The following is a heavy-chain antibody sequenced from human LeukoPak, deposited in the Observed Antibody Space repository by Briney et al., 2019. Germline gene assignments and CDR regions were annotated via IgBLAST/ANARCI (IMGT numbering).Heavy chain of an antibody. CDR3: ATLGDILGAFDI. J-gene: IGHJ3*02. CDR1: GYTLTELS. D-gene: IGHD1-26*01. CDR2: FEPEDGET. Sequence: ASVKVSCKVSGYTLTELSMHWVRQAPGKGLEWMGGFEPEDGETIYAQKFQGRVTMIEDTSTDTAYMELSSLRSEDTAVYYCATLGDILGAFDIWGQGTMVTVSS. V-gene: IGHV1-24*01.